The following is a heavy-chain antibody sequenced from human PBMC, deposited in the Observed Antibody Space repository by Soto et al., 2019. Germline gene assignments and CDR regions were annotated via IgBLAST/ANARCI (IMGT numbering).Heavy chain of an antibody. Sequence: SETLSLTCTVSGGSISSGGYYWSWIRQHPGKGLEWIGYIYYSGSTYYNPSLKSRVTISVDTSKNQFSLKLSSVTAADTAVYYCARDLSDDYGDYDNDAFDIWGQGTMVTVSS. CDR1: GGSISSGGYY. CDR2: IYYSGST. CDR3: ARDLSDDYGDYDNDAFDI. J-gene: IGHJ3*02. D-gene: IGHD4-17*01. V-gene: IGHV4-31*03.